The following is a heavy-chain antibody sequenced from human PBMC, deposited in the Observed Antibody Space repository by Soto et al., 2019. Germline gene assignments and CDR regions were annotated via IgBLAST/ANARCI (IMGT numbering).Heavy chain of an antibody. D-gene: IGHD3-3*01. CDR2: ISWNSGSI. Sequence: GGSLRLSCAASGFTFDDYAMHWVRQAPGKGLEWVSGISWNSGSIGYADSVKGRFTISRDNAKNSLYLQMNSLRAEDTALYYCAKDSDFWSGPRNWFDPWGQGTLVTVSS. V-gene: IGHV3-9*01. J-gene: IGHJ5*02. CDR1: GFTFDDYA. CDR3: AKDSDFWSGPRNWFDP.